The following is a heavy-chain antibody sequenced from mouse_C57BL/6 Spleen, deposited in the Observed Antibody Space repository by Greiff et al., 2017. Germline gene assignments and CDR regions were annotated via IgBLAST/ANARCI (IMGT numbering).Heavy chain of an antibody. CDR2: IHPNSGST. J-gene: IGHJ4*01. CDR1: GYTFTSYW. CDR3: ARSGSNYAMDY. Sequence: VQLQQPGAELVKPGASVKLSCKASGYTFTSYWMHWVKQRPGQGLEWIGMIHPNSGSTNYNEKFKGKATLTVDKSSITAYMQLSSLTSEDSAVYYCARSGSNYAMDYWGQGTSVTVSS. V-gene: IGHV1-64*01.